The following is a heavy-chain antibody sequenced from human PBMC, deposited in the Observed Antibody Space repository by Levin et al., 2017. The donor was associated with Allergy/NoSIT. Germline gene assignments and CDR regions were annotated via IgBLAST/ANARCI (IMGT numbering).Heavy chain of an antibody. CDR1: GYTFTSYY. J-gene: IGHJ4*02. Sequence: ASVKVSCKASGYTFTSYYMHWVRQAPGQGLEWMGIINPSGGSTSYAQKFQGRVTMTRDTSTSTVYMELRSLRSEDTAVYYCAREARGIAAAGTGSELDYWGQGTLVTVSS. D-gene: IGHD6-13*01. V-gene: IGHV1-46*01. CDR2: INPSGGST. CDR3: AREARGIAAAGTGSELDY.